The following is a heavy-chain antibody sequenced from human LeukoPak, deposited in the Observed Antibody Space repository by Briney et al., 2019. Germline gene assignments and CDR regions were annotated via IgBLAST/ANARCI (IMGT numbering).Heavy chain of an antibody. Sequence: GGSLRLSCAASGFTFSSYAMSWVRQAPGKGLEWVSAISGSGGSTYYADSVKGRFTISRDNSKNTLYLQMNSLRAEDTAVYYCAKRKRRTIVVVVAAQFDYWGQGTLVTVSS. D-gene: IGHD2-15*01. V-gene: IGHV3-23*01. CDR1: GFTFSSYA. CDR2: ISGSGGST. J-gene: IGHJ4*02. CDR3: AKRKRRTIVVVVAAQFDY.